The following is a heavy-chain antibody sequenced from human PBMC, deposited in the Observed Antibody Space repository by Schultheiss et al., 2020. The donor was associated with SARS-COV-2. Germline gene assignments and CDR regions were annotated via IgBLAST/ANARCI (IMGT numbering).Heavy chain of an antibody. D-gene: IGHD6-13*01. CDR2: IYTSGST. J-gene: IGHJ6*02. CDR3: ASGTGYYYGMDV. Sequence: SETLSLTCTVSGGSISSSSYYWGWIRQPAGKGLEWIGRIYTSGSTNYNPSLRSRVTISVDTSKNQFSLKLSSVTAADTAVYYCASGTGYYYGMDVWGQGTTVTVSS. CDR1: GGSISSSSYY. V-gene: IGHV4-61*02.